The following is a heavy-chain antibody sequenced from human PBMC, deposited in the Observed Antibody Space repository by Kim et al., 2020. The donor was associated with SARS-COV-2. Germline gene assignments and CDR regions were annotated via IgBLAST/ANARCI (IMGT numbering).Heavy chain of an antibody. D-gene: IGHD6-25*01. CDR2: IDASGGT. CDR1: GGSISGHY. V-gene: IGHV4-4*07. CDR3: ARSTLADTKQRFDS. J-gene: IGHJ4*02. Sequence: SETLSLTCIVSGGSISGHYWSWIRQPAGRGLECVGRIDASGGTLYNPSLKSRVTMSVDKSKNQFSLNLNSVTAADTAVYYCARSTLADTKQRFDSWGQGT.